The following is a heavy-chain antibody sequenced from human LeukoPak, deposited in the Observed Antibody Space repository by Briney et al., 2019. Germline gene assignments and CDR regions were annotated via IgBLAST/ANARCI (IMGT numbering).Heavy chain of an antibody. J-gene: IGHJ4*02. CDR3: ARDLSGGKLRYFDWLPPDY. D-gene: IGHD3-9*01. CDR2: IIPIFGTA. V-gene: IGHV1-69*05. Sequence: SVKVSCKASGGTFSSYAISWVRQAPGQGLEWMGGIIPIFGTANYAQKFQGRVTVTRDTSTSTVYMELSSLRSEDTAVYYCARDLSGGKLRYFDWLPPDYWGQGTLVTVSS. CDR1: GGTFSSYA.